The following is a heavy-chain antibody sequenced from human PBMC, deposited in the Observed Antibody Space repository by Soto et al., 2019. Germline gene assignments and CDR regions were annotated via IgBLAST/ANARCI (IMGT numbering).Heavy chain of an antibody. CDR1: GFTFSSYA. CDR2: ISGSGGST. CDR3: AKVSTRAGGSSPEY. J-gene: IGHJ4*01. V-gene: IGHV3-23*01. Sequence: EVQLLESGGGLVQPGGSLRLSCAASGFTFSSYAMSWVRQAPGKGLEWVSAISGSGGSTYYADSVKGRFTISRDNSKNTLYLQMNSLRAEDTGVYYCAKVSTRAGGSSPEYWGQGTLVTVSS. D-gene: IGHD2-15*01.